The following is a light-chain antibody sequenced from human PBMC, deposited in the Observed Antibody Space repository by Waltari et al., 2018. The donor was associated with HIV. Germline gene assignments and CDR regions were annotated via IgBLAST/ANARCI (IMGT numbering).Light chain of an antibody. CDR1: NIGKKG. J-gene: IGLJ3*02. CDR3: QVWDRPSDQWV. Sequence: YVLTQPPSVSVAPGEMARLTCGGHNIGKKGVTGYQLKSGQAPLLVIFDNVDRPSRITERFSGSISGFTATLAISRVEPGDEAVYYCQVWDRPSDQWVFGGGTTLIV. CDR2: DNV. V-gene: IGLV3-21*01.